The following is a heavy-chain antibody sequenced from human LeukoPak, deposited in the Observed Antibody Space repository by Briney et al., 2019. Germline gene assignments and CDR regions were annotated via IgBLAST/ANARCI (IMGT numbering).Heavy chain of an antibody. CDR1: GYSFNSYW. Sequence: GESLKISCKGSGYSFNSYWIGWVRQMPGKGLEWMGIIYLGDSDTRYSPSFQGQVTISADKSISTAYLQWSSLKASDTAMYYCARRNPLSGDVFDIWGQGTMVTVSS. V-gene: IGHV5-51*01. D-gene: IGHD1-1*01. CDR2: IYLGDSDT. CDR3: ARRNPLSGDVFDI. J-gene: IGHJ3*02.